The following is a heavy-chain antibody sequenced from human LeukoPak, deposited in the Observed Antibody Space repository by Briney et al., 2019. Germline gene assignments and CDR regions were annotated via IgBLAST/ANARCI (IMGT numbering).Heavy chain of an antibody. CDR3: ARENPVGYSYGPVYFDY. CDR1: GASMRRYY. V-gene: IGHV4-4*07. J-gene: IGHJ4*02. D-gene: IGHD5-18*01. Sequence: SETLSLTCTVSGASMRRYYWTWLRQPAGKGLEWIGRIYSSGSTNYNPSLKSRVTISVDTSKNQFSLKLSSVTAADTAVYYGARENPVGYSYGPVYFDYWGQGTLATVSS. CDR2: IYSSGST.